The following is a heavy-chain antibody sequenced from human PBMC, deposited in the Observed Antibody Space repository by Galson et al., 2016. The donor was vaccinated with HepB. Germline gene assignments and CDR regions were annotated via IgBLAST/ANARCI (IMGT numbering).Heavy chain of an antibody. V-gene: IGHV3-7*03. CDR2: INEDGSPK. J-gene: IGHJ4*02. CDR1: GFTFSSYW. CDR3: SKLYCGGGSCYPRPYYFDF. D-gene: IGHD2-15*01. Sequence: SLRLSCAASGFTFSSYWMVWVRQAPGEGLEWVANINEDGSPKNYVDSVKGRITISRDNVKKSLYLQMNSLRVDDTAVYFCSKLYCGGGSCYPRPYYFDFWGQGILVTVSS.